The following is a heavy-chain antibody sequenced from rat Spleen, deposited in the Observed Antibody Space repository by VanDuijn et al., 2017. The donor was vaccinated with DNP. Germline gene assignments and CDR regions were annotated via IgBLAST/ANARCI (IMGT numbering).Heavy chain of an antibody. Sequence: EVQVLESGGGLMQPGNSLKLSCATSGFTFSSAWMYWYRQFPEKRLEWVARIKPKSNNYATDYTESVKGRFTISRDDSKSSIYIKMNNIKEEDTAIYYCAWPSTWGQGVMVTVSS. J-gene: IGHJ2*01. CDR2: IKPKSNNYAT. D-gene: IGHD1-10*01. CDR3: AWPST. CDR1: GFTFSSAW. V-gene: IGHV6-6*01.